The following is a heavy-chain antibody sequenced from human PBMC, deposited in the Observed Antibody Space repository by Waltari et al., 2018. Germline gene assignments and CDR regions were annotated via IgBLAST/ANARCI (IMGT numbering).Heavy chain of an antibody. Sequence: QMQLVQSGAEVKKTGSSVKVSCKASGYTFTYRYLHWVRQAPGQALEWMGWITPFNGNTNYAQKFQDRVTITRDRSMSTAYMELSSLRSEDTAMYYCARGVCSGGSCYSDYWGQGTLVTVSS. D-gene: IGHD2-15*01. CDR1: GYTFTYRY. CDR3: ARGVCSGGSCYSDY. V-gene: IGHV1-45*02. J-gene: IGHJ4*02. CDR2: ITPFNGNT.